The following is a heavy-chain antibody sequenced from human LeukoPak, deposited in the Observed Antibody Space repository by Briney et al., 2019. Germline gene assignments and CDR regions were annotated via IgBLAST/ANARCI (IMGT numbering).Heavy chain of an antibody. V-gene: IGHV3-66*01. J-gene: IGHJ6*02. CDR1: GFTVSSNY. CDR3: ARSPSGYSYGFHYYYGMDV. D-gene: IGHD5-18*01. Sequence: QAGGSLRLSCAASGFTVSSNYMSWVRQAPGKGLEWVSVIYSGGSTYYADSVKGRFTISRDNSKNTLYLQMNSLRAEDTAVYYCARSPSGYSYGFHYYYGMDVWGQGTTVTVSS. CDR2: IYSGGST.